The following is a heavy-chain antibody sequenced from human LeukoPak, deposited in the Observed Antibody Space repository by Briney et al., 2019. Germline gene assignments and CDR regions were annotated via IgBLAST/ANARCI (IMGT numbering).Heavy chain of an antibody. Sequence: SETLSLTCTVSGGSISSYYWSWIRQPPGKGLEWIGYIYYSGSTNYNPSLKSRVTISVDTSKNQFSLKLSSVTAADTAVYYCARGNGDYYDSSGYFPFWYYYYGMDVWGQGTTVTVSS. V-gene: IGHV4-59*01. CDR1: GGSISSYY. CDR3: ARGNGDYYDSSGYFPFWYYYYGMDV. D-gene: IGHD3-22*01. CDR2: IYYSGST. J-gene: IGHJ6*02.